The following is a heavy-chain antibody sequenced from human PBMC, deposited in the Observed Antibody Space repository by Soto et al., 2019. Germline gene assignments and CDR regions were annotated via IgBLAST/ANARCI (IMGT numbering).Heavy chain of an antibody. CDR1: GFPLSGYW. CDR2: TNQDGSGK. V-gene: IGHV3-7*04. Sequence: EAQLVESGGGLVQPGGSLRLSCAASGFPLSGYWMSWVRQAPGKGLEWVANTNQDGSGKYDMDSVKGRFTISRDNTENSLYLQMNSRGDDDTGVYYCARDGYHYVMDLWGQGTTVTVSS. CDR3: ARDGYHYVMDL. J-gene: IGHJ6*02.